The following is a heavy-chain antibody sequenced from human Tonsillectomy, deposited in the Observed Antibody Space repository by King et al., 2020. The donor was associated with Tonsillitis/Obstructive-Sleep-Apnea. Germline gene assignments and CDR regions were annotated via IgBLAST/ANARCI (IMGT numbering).Heavy chain of an antibody. CDR2: IYWDDDK. V-gene: IGHV2-5*02. CDR3: ARLLRYFDLLVYDAFDI. Sequence: TLKESGPTLVKPTQTLTLTCTFSGFSLSTSGVGVGWIRQPPGKALEWLALIYWDDDKRYSPSLKSRLTITKDTSKNQVVLTMTNMDPVDTATYYCARLLRYFDLLVYDAFDIWGQGTMVTVSS. D-gene: IGHD3-9*01. CDR1: GFSLSTSGVG. J-gene: IGHJ3*02.